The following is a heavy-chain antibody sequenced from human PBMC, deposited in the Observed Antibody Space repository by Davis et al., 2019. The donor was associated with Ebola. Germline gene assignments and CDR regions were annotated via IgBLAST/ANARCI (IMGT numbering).Heavy chain of an antibody. J-gene: IGHJ6*02. Sequence: GESLKISCAASGFTFSTYSMSWVRQAPGKGLEWVSSISSDSDYIYYADSAKGRFTISRDNAKNSLYLQMNSLRAEDTAVYYCARVGVTGMAYEFDYYYYGMDVWGQRTTVTVSS. D-gene: IGHD2-21*02. V-gene: IGHV3-21*01. CDR1: GFTFSTYS. CDR3: ARVGVTGMAYEFDYYYYGMDV. CDR2: ISSDSDYI.